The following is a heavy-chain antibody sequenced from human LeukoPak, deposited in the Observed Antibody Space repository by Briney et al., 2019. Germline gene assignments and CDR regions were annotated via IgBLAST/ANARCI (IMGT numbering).Heavy chain of an antibody. V-gene: IGHV1-69*06. CDR2: IIPIFGTA. J-gene: IGHJ5*02. CDR1: GGTFSSYA. D-gene: IGHD2-2*01. CDR3: ARVGDQLLQSWFDP. Sequence: SVKVSCTASGGTFSSYAISWVRQATGQGLEWMGGIIPIFGTANYAQKFQGRVTITADKSTSTAYMELSSLRSEDTAVYYCARVGDQLLQSWFDPWGQGTLVTVSS.